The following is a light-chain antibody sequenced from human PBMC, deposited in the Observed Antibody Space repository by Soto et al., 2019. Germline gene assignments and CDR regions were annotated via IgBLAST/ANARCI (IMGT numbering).Light chain of an antibody. CDR2: DVS. J-gene: IGLJ1*01. CDR3: CSYAGSYTFYV. Sequence: QSALTQPRSVSGSPGQSVTISCTGTSSDVGGYNYVSWYQQHPGKAPRLMIYDVSNRPSGVPDRFSGSKSGNTASLTISGLQPEDEADYYCCSYAGSYTFYVFGIGTKLTVL. CDR1: SSDVGGYNY. V-gene: IGLV2-11*01.